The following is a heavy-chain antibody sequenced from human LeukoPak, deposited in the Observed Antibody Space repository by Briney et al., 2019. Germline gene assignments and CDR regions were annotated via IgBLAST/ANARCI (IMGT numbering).Heavy chain of an antibody. Sequence: ASVKVSCKASGYTFTGYYMHWVRQAPGQGLEWMGRINPNSGGTNYAQKFQGRVTMTRDTSISTAYMELSRLRSDDTAVYYCARRPGDGSAVKYYFDYWGQGPLVTVSS. V-gene: IGHV1-2*06. CDR2: INPNSGGT. J-gene: IGHJ4*02. CDR1: GYTFTGYY. D-gene: IGHD5-24*01. CDR3: ARRPGDGSAVKYYFDY.